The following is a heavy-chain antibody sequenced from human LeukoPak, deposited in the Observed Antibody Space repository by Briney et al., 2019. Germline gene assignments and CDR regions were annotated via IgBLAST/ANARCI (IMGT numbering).Heavy chain of an antibody. CDR1: GFTFDTHA. CDR3: AKDRPNFYETSGAYYKPKGDF. CDR2: LTSSGRTP. V-gene: IGHV3-23*01. Sequence: PGGSLRLSCEASGFTFDTHAMSGVRQAPEKGLEWVASLTSSGRTPSYADSVRGRFTISRDNSKNTLYLQMNSLRGEDTAVYYCAKDRPNFYETSGAYYKPKGDFWGQGSLVTVSS. D-gene: IGHD3-10*01. J-gene: IGHJ4*02.